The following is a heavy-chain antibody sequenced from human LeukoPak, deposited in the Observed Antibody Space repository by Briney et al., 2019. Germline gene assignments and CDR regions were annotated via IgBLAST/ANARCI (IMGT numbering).Heavy chain of an antibody. J-gene: IGHJ1*01. CDR3: AREGSHYYFIQH. CDR1: GGSINSGSYY. Sequence: PSQTLCLTCTVSGGSINSGSYYWSWIRQPAGKGAEWIGRIYTSGSTNYNPSLKSRVTISVDTSKNQFSLKMSSVTAADTAVYYCAREGSHYYFIQHWGQGTLVTVSS. V-gene: IGHV4-61*02. CDR2: IYTSGST. D-gene: IGHD2/OR15-2a*01.